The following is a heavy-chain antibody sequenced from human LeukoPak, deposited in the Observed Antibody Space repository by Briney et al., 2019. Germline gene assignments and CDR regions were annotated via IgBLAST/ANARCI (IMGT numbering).Heavy chain of an antibody. J-gene: IGHJ4*02. CDR1: GYTFTGYY. CDR2: INPNSGGT. CDR3: AGYCSSTSCYFDDY. Sequence: ASVKVSCKASGYTFTGYYMHWVRQAPGQGLEWMGWINPNSGGTDYAQKFQGRVTMTRDTSISTAYMELSRLRSDDTAVYYCAGYCSSTSCYFDDYWGQGTLVTVSS. D-gene: IGHD2-2*01. V-gene: IGHV1-2*02.